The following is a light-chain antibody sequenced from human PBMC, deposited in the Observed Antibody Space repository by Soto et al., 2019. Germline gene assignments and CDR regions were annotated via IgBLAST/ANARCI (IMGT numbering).Light chain of an antibody. CDR1: QSVRSDY. CDR2: GAS. J-gene: IGKJ1*01. Sequence: EIVLTQSPGTLSLSPGERATLSCRASQSVRSDYLAWYQQKPGQAPRLLIYGASRRATGIPDRFSGSGSGTDFTLTISRLEPEDFAVYYCQQYGSSPPWTFGQGTKVDIK. CDR3: QQYGSSPPWT. V-gene: IGKV3-20*01.